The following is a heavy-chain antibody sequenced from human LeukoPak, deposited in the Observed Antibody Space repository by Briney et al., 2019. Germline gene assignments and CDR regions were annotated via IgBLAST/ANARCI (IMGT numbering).Heavy chain of an antibody. J-gene: IGHJ4*02. CDR2: IFSSGST. Sequence: PSETLSLTCSVSGGSISGHYWSWIRQPPGKGLEWIGYIFSSGSTNYKPSLKSRVTISEDTSKNQFSLRLTSVTAADTAVYYCARVPTIFGVDMYYFDFWSQATLVTVSS. V-gene: IGHV4-59*11. CDR1: GGSISGHY. CDR3: ARVPTIFGVDMYYFDF. D-gene: IGHD3-3*01.